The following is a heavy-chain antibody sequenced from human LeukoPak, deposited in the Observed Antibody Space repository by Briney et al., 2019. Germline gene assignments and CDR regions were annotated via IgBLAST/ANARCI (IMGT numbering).Heavy chain of an antibody. CDR1: GFTVSSNY. J-gene: IGHJ4*02. CDR3: VKDNPLDY. CDR2: IYSGGST. Sequence: GGSLRLSCAASGFTVSSNYMSWVRQAPGKGLEWVSVIYSGGSTYYADSVKGRFTISRDNSKNTLYLHINSLRAEDTAVYYCVKDNPLDYWGQGTLVIVSS. D-gene: IGHD1-14*01. V-gene: IGHV3-53*01.